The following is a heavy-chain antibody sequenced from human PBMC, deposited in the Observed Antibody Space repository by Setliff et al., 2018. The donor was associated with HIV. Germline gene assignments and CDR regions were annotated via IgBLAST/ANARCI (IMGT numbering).Heavy chain of an antibody. CDR2: FYHRGST. CDR3: ARAPTTIFGVIIIPVYFDY. Sequence: SETLSLTCAVSGYSISSGYYWGWVRQPPEKGLEWIGSFYHRGSTYYKPSLKSRVTISVDTSKNQFSLKLSSVTAADTALYYCARAPTTIFGVIIIPVYFDYWGQGTLVTVSS. D-gene: IGHD3-3*01. CDR1: GYSISSGYY. J-gene: IGHJ4*02. V-gene: IGHV4-38-2*01.